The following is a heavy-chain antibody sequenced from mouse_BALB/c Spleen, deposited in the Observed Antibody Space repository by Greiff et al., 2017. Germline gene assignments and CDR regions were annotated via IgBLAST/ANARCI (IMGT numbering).Heavy chain of an antibody. J-gene: IGHJ4*01. CDR2: ISDGGSYT. D-gene: IGHD2-4*01. Sequence: EVQRVESGGGLVKPGGSLKLSCAASGFTFSDYYMYWVRQTPEKRLEWVATISDGGSYTYYPDSVKGRFTISRDNAKNNLYLQMSSLKSEDTAMYYCARGYDYDEDYAMDYWGQGTSVTVSS. CDR3: ARGYDYDEDYAMDY. CDR1: GFTFSDYY. V-gene: IGHV5-4*02.